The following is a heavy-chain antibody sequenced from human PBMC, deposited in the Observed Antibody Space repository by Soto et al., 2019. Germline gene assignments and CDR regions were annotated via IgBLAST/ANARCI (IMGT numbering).Heavy chain of an antibody. CDR3: ARVRNWNYALDY. Sequence: SETLSLTCAVYGGSFSGYYWSWIRQPPGKGLEWIGEINHSGSTNYNPSLKSRVTISVDTSKNQFSLKLSSVTAADTAVYYCARVRNWNYALDYWGQGTLVTVSS. D-gene: IGHD1-7*01. V-gene: IGHV4-34*01. J-gene: IGHJ4*02. CDR1: GGSFSGYY. CDR2: INHSGST.